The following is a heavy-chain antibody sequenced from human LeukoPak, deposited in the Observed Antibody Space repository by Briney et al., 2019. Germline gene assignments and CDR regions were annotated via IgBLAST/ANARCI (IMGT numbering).Heavy chain of an antibody. Sequence: ASVKVSCKGSGGTLSNYGISWVRQAPGQGLEWMGGIAPFFGTANYAQKFQGRVTITADESTNTVYLELSSLRYEDTAMYYCARDPPRPEYHVFDPWGRGTLVTVSS. CDR2: IAPFFGTA. J-gene: IGHJ5*02. D-gene: IGHD2-2*01. CDR3: ARDPPRPEYHVFDP. V-gene: IGHV1-69*13. CDR1: GGTLSNYG.